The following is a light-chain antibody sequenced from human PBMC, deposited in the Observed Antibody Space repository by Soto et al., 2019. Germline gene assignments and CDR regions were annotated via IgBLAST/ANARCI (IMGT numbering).Light chain of an antibody. CDR2: WAS. J-gene: IGKJ4*01. CDR3: QHYYSTPT. V-gene: IGKV4-1*01. CDR1: QSVLYSSNNKNY. Sequence: DIVMTQSPDSLAVSLGERATINCKSSQSVLYSSNNKNYLAWYQQKPGQPPKLLIYWASTRESGVPDRFSGSGSGTDFTLTYSSPQAEDVAVYYCQHYYSTPTFGGGTKVEIK.